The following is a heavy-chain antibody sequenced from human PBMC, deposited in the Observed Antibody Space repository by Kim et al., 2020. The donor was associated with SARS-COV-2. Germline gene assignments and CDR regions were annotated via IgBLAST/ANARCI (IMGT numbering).Heavy chain of an antibody. Sequence: ASVKVSCKASGYTFTSYYMHWVRQAPGQGLEWMGIINPSGGSTSYAQKFQGRVTMTRDTSTSTVYMELSSLRSEDTAVYYCARPYGSGSYSPNYGMDVWGQGTTVTVSS. J-gene: IGHJ6*02. CDR1: GYTFTSYY. CDR2: INPSGGST. D-gene: IGHD3-10*01. V-gene: IGHV1-46*01. CDR3: ARPYGSGSYSPNYGMDV.